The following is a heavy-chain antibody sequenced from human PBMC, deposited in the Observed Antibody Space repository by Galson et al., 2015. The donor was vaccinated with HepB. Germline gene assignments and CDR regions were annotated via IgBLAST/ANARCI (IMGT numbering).Heavy chain of an antibody. J-gene: IGHJ5*02. Sequence: SLRLSCAASGFTFSSYGMHWGRQAPGTGLEWVAVISYAGSNSPYADSVKGRFTISRDNSKNTLDLQMNSLRAEDTAVYYCAKDLDHGDFNWFDPWGQGTLVTVSS. CDR2: ISYAGSNS. CDR3: AKDLDHGDFNWFDP. V-gene: IGHV3-30*18. CDR1: GFTFSSYG. D-gene: IGHD4-17*01.